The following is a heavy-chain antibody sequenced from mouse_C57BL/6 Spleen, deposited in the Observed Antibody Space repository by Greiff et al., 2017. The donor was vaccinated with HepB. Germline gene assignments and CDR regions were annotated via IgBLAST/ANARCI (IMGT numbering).Heavy chain of an antibody. CDR2: INPNNGGT. CDR3: ARVGDDGYLYYFDY. Sequence: EVQLQQSGPELVKPGASVKISCKASGYTFTDYYMNWVKQSHGKSLEWIGDINPNNGGTSYNQKFKGKATLTVDKSSSTAYMELRSLTSEDSAVYYCARVGDDGYLYYFDYWGQGTTLTVSS. CDR1: GYTFTDYY. V-gene: IGHV1-26*01. J-gene: IGHJ2*01. D-gene: IGHD2-3*01.